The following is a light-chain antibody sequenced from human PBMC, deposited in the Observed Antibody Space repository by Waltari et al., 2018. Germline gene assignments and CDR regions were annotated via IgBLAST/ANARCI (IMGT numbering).Light chain of an antibody. J-gene: IGLJ2*01. CDR1: NLGSQY. Sequence: SYELTPRPSALVSPGKTASITCAGDNLGSQYASWYQQKPGQSPVLVIYYDSKRPSGIPKLFSGASAGNTATLSSSGAQAMEWAVYYCQAGDTATVVFGGGTKVTVL. CDR3: QAGDTATVV. CDR2: YDS. V-gene: IGLV3-1*01.